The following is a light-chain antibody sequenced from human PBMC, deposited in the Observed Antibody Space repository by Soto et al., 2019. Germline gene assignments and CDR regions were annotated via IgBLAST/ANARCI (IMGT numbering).Light chain of an antibody. CDR1: SNDVGRYTF. J-gene: IGLJ3*02. CDR3: SSYATGNTVL. CDR2: EVS. V-gene: IGLV2-14*01. Sequence: QSALTQPASVSGSPGQSITISCTGSSNDVGRYTFVSWYQQHPGKAPKLMIYEVSNRPSGVSNRFSGSKSANTASLTISGLQAEDEAEYYCSSYATGNTVLFGGGTKVTVL.